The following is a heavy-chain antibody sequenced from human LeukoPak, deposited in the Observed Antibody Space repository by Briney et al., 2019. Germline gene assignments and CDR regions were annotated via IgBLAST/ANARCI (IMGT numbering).Heavy chain of an antibody. Sequence: PSETLSLTCTVSGGSISRYSWSWVRQPPGKGLEWIAYIYYPGTTSYNPSLRSRVTPSLDSSKSHFSLRLSSVTAADTAVYYCARGTDYGANSYFDSWGQGTLVTVSS. J-gene: IGHJ4*02. CDR1: GGSISRYS. D-gene: IGHD4-23*01. CDR2: IYYPGTT. V-gene: IGHV4-59*01. CDR3: ARGTDYGANSYFDS.